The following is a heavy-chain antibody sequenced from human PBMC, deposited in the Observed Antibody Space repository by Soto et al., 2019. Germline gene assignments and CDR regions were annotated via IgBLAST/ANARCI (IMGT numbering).Heavy chain of an antibody. Sequence: QVQLVQSGAEVKKPGASVKVSCKASGYTFTSYGISWVRQAPGQGLEWMGWISAYNGNTNYAQKLQGRVTMTTDTATSTDYMELRSLRSDDTAVYYCASTVEVADAFDIWGQGTMVTVSS. CDR1: GYTFTSYG. V-gene: IGHV1-18*01. CDR3: ASTVEVADAFDI. D-gene: IGHD4-17*01. J-gene: IGHJ3*02. CDR2: ISAYNGNT.